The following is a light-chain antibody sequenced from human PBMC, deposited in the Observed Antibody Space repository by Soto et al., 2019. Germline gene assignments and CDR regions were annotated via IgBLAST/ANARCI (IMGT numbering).Light chain of an antibody. Sequence: QSVLTQPASVSGSPGQSIIISCTGTSSDVGGYDYVSWYQHHPGKAPKLIICDVSDRPSGVSNRFSGSKSGNTASLTISGLQAEDEGDYYCSSYTTSSTPCVFGTGIKVTVL. CDR3: SSYTTSSTPCV. CDR2: DVS. V-gene: IGLV2-14*03. CDR1: SSDVGGYDY. J-gene: IGLJ1*01.